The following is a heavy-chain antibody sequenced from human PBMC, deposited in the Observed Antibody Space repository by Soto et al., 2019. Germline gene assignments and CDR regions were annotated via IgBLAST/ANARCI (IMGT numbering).Heavy chain of an antibody. CDR1: GFTFNVYG. CDR2: LIPIYDEP. J-gene: IGHJ6*02. V-gene: IGHV1-69*06. CDR3: ARVREPHLDRYRLDV. Sequence: SVKVSCKTSGFTFNVYGIHGVRQAPGQGLEWMGGLIPIYDEPYYAQKFQGRVTISADKSTTTVHLELSSLRSDDTAVYLCARVREPHLDRYRLDVWCQGTTVTVSS. D-gene: IGHD3-16*02.